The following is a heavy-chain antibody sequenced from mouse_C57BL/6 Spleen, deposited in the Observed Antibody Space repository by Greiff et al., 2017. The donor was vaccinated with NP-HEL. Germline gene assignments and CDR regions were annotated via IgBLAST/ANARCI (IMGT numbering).Heavy chain of an antibody. Sequence: QVQLQQSGAELVRPGTSVKVSCKASGYAFTNYLIEWVKQRPGQGLEWIGVINPGSGGTNYNEKFKGKATLTADKSSSTAYMQLSSLTSEDSAVYFCARWHYGSIFDYWGQGTTLTVSS. D-gene: IGHD1-1*01. CDR1: GYAFTNYL. V-gene: IGHV1-54*01. CDR3: ARWHYGSIFDY. CDR2: INPGSGGT. J-gene: IGHJ2*01.